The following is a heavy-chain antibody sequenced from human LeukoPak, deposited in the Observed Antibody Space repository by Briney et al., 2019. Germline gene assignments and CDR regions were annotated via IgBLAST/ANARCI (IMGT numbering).Heavy chain of an antibody. CDR1: GFTFSSYE. CDR3: ARGGDYYGSGSQFDY. Sequence: GGSLRLSCAASGFTFSSYEMNWVRQAQGKGLEWVSYISSSGSTIYYADSVKGRFTISRDNAKNSLYLQMNSLRAEDTAVYYCARGGDYYGSGSQFDYWGQGTPVTVSS. D-gene: IGHD3-10*01. J-gene: IGHJ4*02. V-gene: IGHV3-48*03. CDR2: ISSSGSTI.